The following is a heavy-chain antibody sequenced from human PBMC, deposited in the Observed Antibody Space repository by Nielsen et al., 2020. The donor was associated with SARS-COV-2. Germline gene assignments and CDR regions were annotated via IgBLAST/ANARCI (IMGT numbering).Heavy chain of an antibody. V-gene: IGHV3-30*18. CDR1: GFTFSSYG. J-gene: IGHJ6*02. CDR3: AKEGGYGGVYAAYYYYGMDV. CDR2: ISYDGSNK. D-gene: IGHD4-23*01. Sequence: GESLKSSCAASGFTFSSYGMHWVRQAPGKGLEWVAVISYDGSNKYYADSVKGRFTISRDNSKNTLYLQMNSLRAEDTAVYYCAKEGGYGGVYAAYYYYGMDVWGQGTTVTVSS.